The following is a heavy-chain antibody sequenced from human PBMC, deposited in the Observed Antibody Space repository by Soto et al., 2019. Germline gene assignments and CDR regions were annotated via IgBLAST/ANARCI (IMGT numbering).Heavy chain of an antibody. V-gene: IGHV3-7*03. CDR2: IKSDGSEK. Sequence: EVQLVESGGGLVQPGGSPRLSCAASGFTFSHFWMNWVRQAPGKGLEWVANIKSDGSEKYYADSVKGRFTFSRDNAKNTLYLQMDSLRVEDTAVYYCAGCRSDGMEGVERAVDIWGQGTKVTVSS. J-gene: IGHJ3*02. D-gene: IGHD1-26*01. CDR3: AGCRSDGMEGVERAVDI. CDR1: GFTFSHFW.